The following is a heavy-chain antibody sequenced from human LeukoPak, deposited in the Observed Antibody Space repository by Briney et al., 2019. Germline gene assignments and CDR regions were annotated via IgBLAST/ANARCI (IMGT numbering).Heavy chain of an antibody. J-gene: IGHJ5*02. CDR1: GYTFTSYY. D-gene: IGHD4-17*01. CDR2: INPNSGGT. CDR3: ASNDYGDYASLDP. Sequence: GASVKVSCMASGYTFTSYYMHWVRQAPGQGLEWMGWINPNSGGTNYAQEFQGRVTMTRDTSISTAYMELSRLRSDDTAVYYCASNDYGDYASLDPWGQGTLVTVSS. V-gene: IGHV1-2*02.